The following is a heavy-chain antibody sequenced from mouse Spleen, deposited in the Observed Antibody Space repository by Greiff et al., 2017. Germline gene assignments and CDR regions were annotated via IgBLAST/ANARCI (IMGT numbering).Heavy chain of an antibody. Sequence: VQLQESGAELVKPGASVKISCKASGYAFSSYWMNWVKQRPGKGLEWIGQIYPGDGDTNYNGKFKGKATLTADKSSSTAYMQLSSLTSEDSAVYCCARSLITTVEGLDYWGQGTTLTVSS. D-gene: IGHD1-1*01. CDR3: ARSLITTVEGLDY. CDR2: IYPGDGDT. J-gene: IGHJ2*01. V-gene: IGHV1-80*01. CDR1: GYAFSSYW.